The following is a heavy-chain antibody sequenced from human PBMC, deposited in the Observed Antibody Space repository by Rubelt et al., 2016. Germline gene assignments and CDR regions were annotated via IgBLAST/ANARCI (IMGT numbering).Heavy chain of an antibody. CDR1: GFTFSSYA. J-gene: IGHJ4*02. CDR2: VYSGGRT. D-gene: IGHD3-22*01. CDR3: ARGRLIYYDSRPPPFEY. V-gene: IGHV3-23*01. Sequence: EVQLLESGGGLVQPGGSLRLSCAASGFTFSSYAMSWVRQAPGKGLEWVSVVYSGGRTYYTDSVKGRFTISRDNSKNTLFLQMQSLRTEYTAVYLCARGRLIYYDSRPPPFEYWGLGTLVTVSS.